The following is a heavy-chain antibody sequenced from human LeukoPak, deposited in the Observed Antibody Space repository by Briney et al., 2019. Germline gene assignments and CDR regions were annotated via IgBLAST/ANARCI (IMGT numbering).Heavy chain of an antibody. CDR1: GYTFTAYY. Sequence: ASVKVSCKPSGYTFTAYYLHWVRQAPGQGLEWMGWINPTSGGTHYAQKFQGRVTITRDTSASTAYMELSSLTSEDTAVYYCARGPRAAADDYWGQGTLVTVSS. J-gene: IGHJ4*02. CDR3: ARGPRAAADDY. CDR2: INPTSGGT. V-gene: IGHV1-2*02. D-gene: IGHD6-13*01.